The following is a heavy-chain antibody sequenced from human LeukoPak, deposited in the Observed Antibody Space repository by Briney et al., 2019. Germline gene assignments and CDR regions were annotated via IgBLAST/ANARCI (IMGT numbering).Heavy chain of an antibody. V-gene: IGHV4-59*01. J-gene: IGHJ4*02. CDR2: IHYSGST. CDR3: ARHDYGATRDF. Sequence: PSETLSLTCTVSGGSISSYYWSWIRQPPGKGLEWIGYIHYSGSTNYNPSLKGRVTISVDTSKNQFSLMLSSVTAADTAVYYYARHDYGATRDFWGQGTLVTVSS. CDR1: GGSISSYY. D-gene: IGHD4-17*01.